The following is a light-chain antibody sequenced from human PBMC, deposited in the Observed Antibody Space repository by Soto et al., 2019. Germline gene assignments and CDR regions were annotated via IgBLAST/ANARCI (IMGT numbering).Light chain of an antibody. CDR3: CSYAGIYTLV. CDR1: SSDVGGYHY. CDR2: DVN. J-gene: IGLJ2*01. Sequence: QSVLTQPRSVSGSPGQSVTLSCTGTSSDVGGYHYVSWYQHHPGKAPKIIIYDVNKRPSGVPDRFSGSKSGNTASLTISGLQTEDEADYYCCSYAGIYTLVFGGGTKLTVL. V-gene: IGLV2-11*01.